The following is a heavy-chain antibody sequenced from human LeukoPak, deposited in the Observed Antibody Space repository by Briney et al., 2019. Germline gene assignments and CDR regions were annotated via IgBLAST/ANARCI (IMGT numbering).Heavy chain of an antibody. J-gene: IGHJ6*02. D-gene: IGHD1-1*01. CDR3: AMTTASLDV. CDR1: GGSISSYY. V-gene: IGHV4-59*08. Sequence: SSETLSLTCTVSGGSISSYYWSWIRQPPGKGLEWIGYIYYSGSTNYNPSLKSRVTISVDTSKNQFSLKLSSVTAADTAVYYCAMTTASLDVWGQGTTVTVSS. CDR2: IYYSGST.